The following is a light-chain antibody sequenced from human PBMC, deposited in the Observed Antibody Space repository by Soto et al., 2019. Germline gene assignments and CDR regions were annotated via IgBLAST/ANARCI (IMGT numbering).Light chain of an antibody. J-gene: IGKJ4*01. CDR3: QQYNSYSPLT. Sequence: DIQMTQSPSTLSASVGDRVTITCRASQSISSWLAWYQQKPGKAPKLLIYKASSLESGVPSRFSGSGSGTEFTLTINSLQPDDFATYYCQQYNSYSPLTFGGGTKVEIK. CDR1: QSISSW. V-gene: IGKV1-5*03. CDR2: KAS.